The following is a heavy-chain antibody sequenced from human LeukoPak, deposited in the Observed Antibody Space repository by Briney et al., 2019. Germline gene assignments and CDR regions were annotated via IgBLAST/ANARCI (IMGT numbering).Heavy chain of an antibody. V-gene: IGHV4-34*01. CDR2: INHSGST. D-gene: IGHD5-18*01. Sequence: PETLSLTCTVSGGSISSYYWSWIRQPPGKGLEWIGEINHSGSTNYNPSLKSRVTISVDTSKNQFSLKLSSVTAADTAVYYCARAPPLRGYSYGWSKWFDPWGQGTLVTVSS. CDR1: GGSISSYY. CDR3: ARAPPLRGYSYGWSKWFDP. J-gene: IGHJ5*02.